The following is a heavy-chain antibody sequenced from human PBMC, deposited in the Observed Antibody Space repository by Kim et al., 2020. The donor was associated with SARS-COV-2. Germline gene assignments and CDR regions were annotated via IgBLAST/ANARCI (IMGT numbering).Heavy chain of an antibody. J-gene: IGHJ4*02. CDR2: FYPGDSET. CDR1: YKFTSTW. CDR3: ARQADYFDN. V-gene: IGHV5-51*01. Sequence: YKFTSTWIAWVRQTPAKGLGWMAIFYPGDSETRYSPSFQGRVTISADKSNNTAYLQWSSLKASDSAMYYCARQADYFDNWGQGTLVTVSS.